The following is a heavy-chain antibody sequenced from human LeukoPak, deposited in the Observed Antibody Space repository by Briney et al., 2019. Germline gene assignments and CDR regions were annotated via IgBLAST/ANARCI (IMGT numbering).Heavy chain of an antibody. V-gene: IGHV1-69*06. J-gene: IGHJ4*02. D-gene: IGHD3-22*01. CDR2: IIPIFGTT. Sequence: SVKVSCKASGGTFSSYAISWVRQAPGQGLEWMGGIIPIFGTTNYAQKFQDRVTITADKSTSTAYMELSSLRSEDTAVYYCARDLRGYYDSSGYSSYFDYWGQGTLVTVSS. CDR1: GGTFSSYA. CDR3: ARDLRGYYDSSGYSSYFDY.